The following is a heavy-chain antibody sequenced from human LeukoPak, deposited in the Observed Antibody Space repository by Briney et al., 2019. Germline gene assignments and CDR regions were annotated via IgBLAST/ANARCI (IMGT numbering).Heavy chain of an antibody. D-gene: IGHD3-10*01. J-gene: IGHJ4*02. CDR1: GGSISSYY. CDR2: IFDIGRI. Sequence: SETLSLTCTVSGGSISSYYSSWIRHPLRKGRGWSAYIFDIGRINYNPSLKRRVTISLDTSKNQFSLKLSSVTAADTAVYYCAGHHPRITVDFWGQGTLVTVSS. V-gene: IGHV4-59*08. CDR3: AGHHPRITVDF.